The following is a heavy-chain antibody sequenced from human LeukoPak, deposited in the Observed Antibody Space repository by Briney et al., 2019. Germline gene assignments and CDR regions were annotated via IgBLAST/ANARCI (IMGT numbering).Heavy chain of an antibody. CDR3: ARDLANPSDTAMVLDY. CDR2: IIPIFGTA. D-gene: IGHD5-18*01. Sequence: GASVKVSCKASGGTFSSYPISWERQAPGQGLEWMGGIIPIFGTANYAQKFQGRVTITADESTSTAYMELSSLRSEDTAVYYCARDLANPSDTAMVLDYWGQGTLVTVSS. CDR1: GGTFSSYP. V-gene: IGHV1-69*13. J-gene: IGHJ4*02.